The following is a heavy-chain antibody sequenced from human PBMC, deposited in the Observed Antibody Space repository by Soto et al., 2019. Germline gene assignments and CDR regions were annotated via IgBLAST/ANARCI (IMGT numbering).Heavy chain of an antibody. V-gene: IGHV1-69*01. CDR1: GYSFREYY. J-gene: IGHJ4*02. D-gene: IGHD3-16*02. CDR3: AMIVSPYSYMTQTAT. CDR2: VLPILSKT. Sequence: QVRLVQSGAEVKRPGSSVRVSCETFGYSFREYYIMWMRQAPGQGLEWVGGVLPILSKTDLAWNLEGRVRITADDYATTAYMELSGLRSEDTAFYYCAMIVSPYSYMTQTATWGRGTLVTV.